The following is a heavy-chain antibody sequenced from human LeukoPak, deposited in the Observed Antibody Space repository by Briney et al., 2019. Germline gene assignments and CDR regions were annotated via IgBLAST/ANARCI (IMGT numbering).Heavy chain of an antibody. CDR2: IKLDGSEK. Sequence: PGGSLRLSCAASGITFSSYGMSWVRQAPGKGLEWVANIKLDGSEKYYVDSVKGRFTISRDNAKKSLYLQMNSLRDEDTAVYYCARDFFAFGGVIALLDYWGQGTLVTVSS. D-gene: IGHD3-16*02. V-gene: IGHV3-7*01. CDR3: ARDFFAFGGVIALLDY. J-gene: IGHJ4*02. CDR1: GITFSSYG.